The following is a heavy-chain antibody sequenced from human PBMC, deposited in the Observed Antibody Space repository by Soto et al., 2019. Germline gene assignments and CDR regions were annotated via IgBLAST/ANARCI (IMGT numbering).Heavy chain of an antibody. V-gene: IGHV3-23*01. CDR3: AKDSGYDRGPLAY. CDR2: ISGSGGST. Sequence: PGGSLRLSCAASGFTFGSYAMSWVRQAPGKGLEWVSAISGSGGSTYYADSVKGRFTISRDNSKNTLYLQMNSLRAEDTAVYYYAKDSGYDRGPLAYWGRGTLVTVSS. CDR1: GFTFGSYA. J-gene: IGHJ4*02. D-gene: IGHD5-12*01.